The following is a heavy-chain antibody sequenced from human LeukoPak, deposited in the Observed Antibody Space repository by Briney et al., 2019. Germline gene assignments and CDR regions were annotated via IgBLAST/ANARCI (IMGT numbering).Heavy chain of an antibody. J-gene: IGHJ4*02. V-gene: IGHV3-48*01. CDR2: ISSSSSTI. CDR1: GFTFSSHS. D-gene: IGHD3-22*01. Sequence: GGSLRLPCAASGFTFSSHSMNWVRQAPGKGLEWVSYISSSSSTIYYADSVKGRFTISRDNAKNSLYLQMNSLRAEDTAVYYCARGAYYYEDWGQGTLVTVSS. CDR3: ARGAYYYED.